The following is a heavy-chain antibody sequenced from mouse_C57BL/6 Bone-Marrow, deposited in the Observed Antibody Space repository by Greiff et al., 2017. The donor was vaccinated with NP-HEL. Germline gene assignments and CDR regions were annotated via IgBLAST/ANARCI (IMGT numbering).Heavy chain of an antibody. V-gene: IGHV2-5*01. CDR1: GFSLTSYG. D-gene: IGHD1-1*01. Sequence: VKLMESGPGLVQPSQSLSITCTVSGFSLTSYGVHWVRQSPGKGLEWLGVIWRGGSTDYNAAFMSRLSITKDNSKSQVFFKMNSLQADDTAIYYCAIYGSSSPYAMDYWGQGTSVTVSS. CDR2: IWRGGST. CDR3: AIYGSSSPYAMDY. J-gene: IGHJ4*01.